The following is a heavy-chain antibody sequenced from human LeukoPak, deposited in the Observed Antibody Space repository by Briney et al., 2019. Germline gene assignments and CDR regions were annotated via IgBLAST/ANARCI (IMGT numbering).Heavy chain of an antibody. CDR1: GYTFTVYY. J-gene: IGHJ5*02. Sequence: ASVTVSCKASGYTFTVYYMHWVRQAPRQGLEWMGWSNPNSGGTNYAQKFQGRVTMTRDTSISTAYMELSRLRSDDTAVYYCARESRMVRGVIITGWFDPWGQGTLVTVSS. D-gene: IGHD3-10*01. CDR3: ARESRMVRGVIITGWFDP. V-gene: IGHV1-2*02. CDR2: SNPNSGGT.